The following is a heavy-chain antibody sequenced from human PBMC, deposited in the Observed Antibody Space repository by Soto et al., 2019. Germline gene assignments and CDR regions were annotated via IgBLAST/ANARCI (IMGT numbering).Heavy chain of an antibody. CDR1: GGTFSSYA. D-gene: IGHD4-17*01. V-gene: IGHV1-69*01. J-gene: IGHJ6*02. CDR2: IIPIFGIA. Sequence: QVQLVQSGAEVKKPGSSVKVSCKASGGTFSSYAISWVRQAPGQGLEWMGGIIPIFGIANYAQKFQGRVTITADESTSTAYMELSSLRSEDTAVYYCARVPTDYGDYYYYYGMDVWGQGTTVTVSS. CDR3: ARVPTDYGDYYYYYGMDV.